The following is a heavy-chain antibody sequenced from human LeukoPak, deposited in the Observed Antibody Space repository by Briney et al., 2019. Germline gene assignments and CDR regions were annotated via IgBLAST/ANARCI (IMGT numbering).Heavy chain of an antibody. CDR3: ARDLGGSHDY. D-gene: IGHD2-15*01. Sequence: ASVKVSCKASGYTFTASYMYWVRQAPGQGPEWVAWINTNNGGAKYAQNLQDRVTVTRDTSISTVYMELNSLRSDDTAVYYCARDLGGSHDYWGQGTLVTVSS. CDR2: INTNNGGA. V-gene: IGHV1-2*02. J-gene: IGHJ4*02. CDR1: GYTFTASY.